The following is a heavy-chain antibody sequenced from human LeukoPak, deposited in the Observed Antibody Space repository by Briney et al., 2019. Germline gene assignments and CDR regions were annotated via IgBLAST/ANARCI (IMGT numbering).Heavy chain of an antibody. J-gene: IGHJ4*02. V-gene: IGHV1-69*04. CDR2: ITPFLGIA. D-gene: IGHD3-16*01. CDR1: GDTFSSYA. Sequence: SVSVSCTASGDTFSSYAINWVRQAPGQGPEWMGRITPFLGIANYPQKFQGRVTITADESTTTAYMELSSLRSEDTAVYYCAREACREMGVMWPRLGGQDCRYDYWGQGTLVTVSS. CDR3: AREACREMGVMWPRLGGQDCRYDY.